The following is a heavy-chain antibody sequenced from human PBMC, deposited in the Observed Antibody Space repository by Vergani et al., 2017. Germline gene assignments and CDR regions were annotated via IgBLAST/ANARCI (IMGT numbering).Heavy chain of an antibody. CDR2: ISGSGGNT. Sequence: EVQLLESGGNLIQPGGSLRLSCGASGFTSSSYAMTWVRLAPGKGLQWVSAISGSGGNTFYTDSVKGRFTISRDNSKDTLYLQMNSLRVEDTAIYYCAKARDPNCKGGNCYSYYYGLDLWGQGTTVTVSS. D-gene: IGHD4-23*01. V-gene: IGHV3-23*01. CDR1: GFTSSSYA. J-gene: IGHJ6*02. CDR3: AKARDPNCKGGNCYSYYYGLDL.